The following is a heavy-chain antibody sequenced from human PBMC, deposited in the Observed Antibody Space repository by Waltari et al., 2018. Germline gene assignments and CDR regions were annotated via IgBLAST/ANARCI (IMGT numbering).Heavy chain of an antibody. CDR2: ISSSSSYI. V-gene: IGHV3-21*03. Sequence: EVQLVESGGGLVKPGGSLRLSCAASGFTFSSYSMNWVRQAPGKGREWVSSISSSSSYIYYADSVKGRFTISRDNAKNSLYLQMNSLKTEDTAVYYCTRTLYYYDSSGYYLDAFDIWGQGTTVTVSS. J-gene: IGHJ3*02. CDR1: GFTFSSYS. D-gene: IGHD3-22*01. CDR3: TRTLYYYDSSGYYLDAFDI.